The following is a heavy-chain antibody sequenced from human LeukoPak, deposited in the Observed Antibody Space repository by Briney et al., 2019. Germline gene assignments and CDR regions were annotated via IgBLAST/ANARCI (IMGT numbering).Heavy chain of an antibody. Sequence: PGGSLRLSCAASGFTFSSYAMHWVRQAPGKGLEWVAVISYDGSNKYYADSVKGRFTISRDNSKNTLYLQMNSLRAEDTAVYYCARSQGGHDYGDYFDDYWGQGTLVTVSS. V-gene: IGHV3-30*04. J-gene: IGHJ4*02. CDR3: ARSQGGHDYGDYFDDY. CDR2: ISYDGSNK. D-gene: IGHD4-17*01. CDR1: GFTFSSYA.